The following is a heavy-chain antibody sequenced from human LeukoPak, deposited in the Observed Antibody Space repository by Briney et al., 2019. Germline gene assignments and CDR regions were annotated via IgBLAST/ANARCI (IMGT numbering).Heavy chain of an antibody. D-gene: IGHD2-8*01. CDR2: TYYRSKWHI. CDR1: GDCVSSNSVA. V-gene: IGHV6-1*01. J-gene: IGHJ3*02. Sequence: SQTLSLTCAISGDCVSSNSVAWNWIRQSPSRGPEWLGRTYYRSKWHIDYADSVKSRITISPDTSKIQFSLQLNSMTPEDTAIYYCARGRVSAFDIWGQGTMVTVSS. CDR3: ARGRVSAFDI.